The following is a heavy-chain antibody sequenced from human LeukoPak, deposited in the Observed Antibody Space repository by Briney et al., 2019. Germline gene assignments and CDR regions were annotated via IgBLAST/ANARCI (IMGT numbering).Heavy chain of an antibody. CDR2: ISGSSSTT. D-gene: IGHD1-1*01. CDR3: ARDLDWAFDI. CDR1: GFTFSSYS. V-gene: IGHV3-48*02. Sequence: GGSLRLSCAASGFTFSSYSMNWVRQAPGQGLEWVSYISGSSSTTYYADSVKGRFTISRGNAKNSLYLQMNSLRDEDTAVYYCARDLDWAFDIWGQGTMVTVSS. J-gene: IGHJ3*02.